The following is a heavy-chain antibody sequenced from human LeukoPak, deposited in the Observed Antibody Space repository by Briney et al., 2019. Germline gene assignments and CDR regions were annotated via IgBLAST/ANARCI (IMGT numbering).Heavy chain of an antibody. V-gene: IGHV1-18*01. D-gene: IGHD2-2*01. J-gene: IGHJ6*03. CDR2: ISAYNGNT. CDR1: GYTFTSYG. CDR3: ARAYQRRAPYYYYYMDV. Sequence: GASVKVSCKASGYTFTSYGISWVRQAPGQGLEWMGWISAYNGNTNYAQKLQGRVTMTTDTSTSTAYMELRSLRSDDTAVYYCARAYQRRAPYYYYYMDVWGKGTTVTVSS.